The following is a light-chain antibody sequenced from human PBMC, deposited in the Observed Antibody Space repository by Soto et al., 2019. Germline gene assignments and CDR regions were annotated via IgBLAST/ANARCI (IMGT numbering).Light chain of an antibody. CDR3: QHCDTWSA. J-gene: IGKJ5*01. Sequence: EIVMTQYPATLSVSPGERATLSCRASQSVGRNLGWYQQKPGQAPRLLIYGASTKSTDIPDRFSGSGSGTEFTLTISSLQSEDFTVYYCQHCDTWSAFGQGTRLEIK. V-gene: IGKV3D-15*01. CDR2: GAS. CDR1: QSVGRN.